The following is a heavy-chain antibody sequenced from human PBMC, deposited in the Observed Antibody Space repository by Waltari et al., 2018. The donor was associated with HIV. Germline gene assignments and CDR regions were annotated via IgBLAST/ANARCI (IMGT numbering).Heavy chain of an antibody. V-gene: IGHV4-59*01. Sequence: QVQLQESGPGLVQPSETLSLTCTVTGGSISNYYWTWIRQPPGQGLEGIGYIYYSARTNYNPSLTSRVTIAVDTSKNQFSLELSSVTAADTAVYYCERDWGSGYYGVFDYWGQGTLVTVSS. CDR3: ERDWGSGYYGVFDY. CDR2: IYYSART. J-gene: IGHJ4*02. CDR1: GGSISNYY. D-gene: IGHD3-22*01.